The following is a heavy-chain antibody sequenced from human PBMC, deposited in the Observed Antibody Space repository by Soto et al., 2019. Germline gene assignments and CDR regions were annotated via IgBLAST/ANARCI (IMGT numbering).Heavy chain of an antibody. Sequence: GGSLRLSCAASGFTFSSYAMSWVRQAPGKGLEWVSAISGSGGSTYYADSVKGRFTISRDNSKNTLYLQMNSLRAEDTAVYYCAKSHGSELWELRADYYYYGMDVWGQGTTVTVSS. J-gene: IGHJ6*02. CDR2: ISGSGGST. CDR3: AKSHGSELWELRADYYYYGMDV. D-gene: IGHD1-26*01. V-gene: IGHV3-23*01. CDR1: GFTFSSYA.